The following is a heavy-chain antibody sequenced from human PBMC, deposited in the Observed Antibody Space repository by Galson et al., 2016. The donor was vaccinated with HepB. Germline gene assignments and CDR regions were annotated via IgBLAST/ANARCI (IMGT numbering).Heavy chain of an antibody. CDR3: AGAYDPVSIFDYGDYSLTWFDP. CDR2: VSWQGGHI. D-gene: IGHD4-17*01. Sequence: SLRLPCAASGFIFGDYAMHWVRQAPGKGMGWVAGVSWQGGHITYVDSSPGRFTISRDNAKNSLYLQMTSLRAEDTALYYCAGAYDPVSIFDYGDYSLTWFDPWGQGTLVTVSS. J-gene: IGHJ5*02. CDR1: GFIFGDYA. V-gene: IGHV3-9*01.